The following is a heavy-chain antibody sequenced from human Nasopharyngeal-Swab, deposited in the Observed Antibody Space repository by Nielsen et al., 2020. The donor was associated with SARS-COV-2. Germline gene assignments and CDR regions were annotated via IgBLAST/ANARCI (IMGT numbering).Heavy chain of an antibody. CDR3: ASGQCINGVCNPTDGLDV. CDR1: GFSITYRF. D-gene: IGHD2-8*01. Sequence: SAQVSCKASGFSITYRFLHWLRQAPGQALEWMGWTTPFNGNAKYAQKFQGRVSITRDGSRTTASLELSSLRPDDTAMYFCASGQCINGVCNPTDGLDVWGKGTTVTVSS. V-gene: IGHV1-45*02. CDR2: TTPFNGNA. J-gene: IGHJ6*04.